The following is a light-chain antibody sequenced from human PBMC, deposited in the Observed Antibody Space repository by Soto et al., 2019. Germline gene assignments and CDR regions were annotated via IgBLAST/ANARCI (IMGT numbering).Light chain of an antibody. CDR2: DAS. V-gene: IGKV3-11*01. J-gene: IGKJ3*01. Sequence: EIVLTQSTATLSLSPGERATLSCRASQSVSSYLAWYQQKPGQAPRLLIYDASNTATGSPARFSGSGSGTDFTLTISSLEPEDFAVYYCQQRSHWPPFTFGPGTKVDIK. CDR1: QSVSSY. CDR3: QQRSHWPPFT.